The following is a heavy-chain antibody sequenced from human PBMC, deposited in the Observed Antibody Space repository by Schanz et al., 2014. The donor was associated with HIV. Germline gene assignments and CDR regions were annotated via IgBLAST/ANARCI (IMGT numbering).Heavy chain of an antibody. D-gene: IGHD4-17*01. Sequence: EVQLVESGGGLVQPGGSLRLSCAASGFTFSSYSMNWVRQAPGKGLEWVSYISSSSTTIYYADSVKGRFTISRDNSKNTLYLQINSLRAEDTAVYYCATAAVTDYSDNWGQGTLVTVSS. CDR3: ATAAVTDYSDN. V-gene: IGHV3-48*01. J-gene: IGHJ4*02. CDR1: GFTFSSYS. CDR2: ISSSSTTI.